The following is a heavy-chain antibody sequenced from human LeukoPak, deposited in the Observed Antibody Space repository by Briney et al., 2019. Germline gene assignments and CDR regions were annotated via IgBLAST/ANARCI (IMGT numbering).Heavy chain of an antibody. CDR2: INPNSGGT. CDR3: ARGATYYYDSSGYYFDY. Sequence: ASVKVSCKASGYSFTGYYIHWVRQAPEQGLEWLGRINPNSGGTNYAQKFQGRVTMTTDTSTSTAYMELRSLRSDDTAVYFCARGATYYYDSSGYYFDYWGQGTLVTVSS. D-gene: IGHD3-22*01. J-gene: IGHJ4*02. V-gene: IGHV1-2*06. CDR1: GYSFTGYY.